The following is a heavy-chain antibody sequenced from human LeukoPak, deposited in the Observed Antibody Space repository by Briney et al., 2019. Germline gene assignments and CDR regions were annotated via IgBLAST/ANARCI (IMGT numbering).Heavy chain of an antibody. CDR3: ARGGTVVVPAALTFPMRYYYYGMDV. CDR2: MNPNSGNT. CDR1: GYTFTSYE. J-gene: IGHJ6*02. V-gene: IGHV1-8*01. Sequence: ASVKVSCKTSGYTFTSYEINWVRQATGHGLECMGWMNPNSGNTGYAQKFQSRVTMSRNTSLSTASMELSSLRSEDTAVYYCARGGTVVVPAALTFPMRYYYYGMDVWGQGTTVTVSS. D-gene: IGHD2-2*01.